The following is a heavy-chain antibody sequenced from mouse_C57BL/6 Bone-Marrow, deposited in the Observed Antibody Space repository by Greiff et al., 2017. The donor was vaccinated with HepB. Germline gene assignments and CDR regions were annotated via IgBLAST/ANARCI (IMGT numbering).Heavy chain of an antibody. CDR1: GYAFTNYL. D-gene: IGHD2-3*01. CDR2: INPGSGGT. CDR3: ARRWLLLHFDY. Sequence: VQGVESGAELVRPGTSVKVSCKASGYAFTNYLIEWVKQRPGQGLEWIGVINPGSGGTNYNEKFKGKATLTADKSSSTAYMQLSSLTSEDSAVYFCARRWLLLHFDYWGQGTTLTVSS. V-gene: IGHV1-54*01. J-gene: IGHJ2*01.